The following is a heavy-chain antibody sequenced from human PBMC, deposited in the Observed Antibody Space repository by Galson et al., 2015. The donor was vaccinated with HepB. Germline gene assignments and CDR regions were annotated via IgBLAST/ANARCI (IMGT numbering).Heavy chain of an antibody. V-gene: IGHV3-23*01. D-gene: IGHD3-9*01. CDR2: ISGSGGST. Sequence: SLRLSCAASGFTFSSYAMSWVRQAPGKGLEWVSAISGSGGSTYYADSVKGRFTISRDNSKNTLYLQMNSLRAEDTAVYYCAKSEVHFDWLPLPHDAFDIWGQGTMVTVSS. CDR1: GFTFSSYA. CDR3: AKSEVHFDWLPLPHDAFDI. J-gene: IGHJ3*02.